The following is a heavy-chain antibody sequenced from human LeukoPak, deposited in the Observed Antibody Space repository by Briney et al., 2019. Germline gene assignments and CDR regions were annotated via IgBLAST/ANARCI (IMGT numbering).Heavy chain of an antibody. D-gene: IGHD3-16*01. CDR3: ARARRRVGSRLITVHYYYYGMDV. CDR2: IYFSGST. Sequence: SETLSLTCTVSGGSISSYYWSWIRQPPGKGLEWIGYIYFSGSTNYNPSLKSRVTISVDTSKNQFSLKLSSVTAADTAVYYCARARRRVGSRLITVHYYYYGMDVWGQGTTVTVSS. V-gene: IGHV4-59*01. J-gene: IGHJ6*02. CDR1: GGSISSYY.